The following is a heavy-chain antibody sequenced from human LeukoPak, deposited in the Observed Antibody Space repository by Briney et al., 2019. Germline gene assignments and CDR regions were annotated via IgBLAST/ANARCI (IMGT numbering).Heavy chain of an antibody. Sequence: ASVKVSCKASGYTFTSYYMYWVRQAPGQGLEWMGIINPSGGSTSYAQKFQGRVTMTRDTSTSTVYMELSSLRSEDTAAYYCARELQDILTGYAFDYWGQGTLVTVSS. CDR3: ARELQDILTGYAFDY. V-gene: IGHV1-46*01. CDR1: GYTFTSYY. D-gene: IGHD3-9*01. CDR2: INPSGGST. J-gene: IGHJ4*02.